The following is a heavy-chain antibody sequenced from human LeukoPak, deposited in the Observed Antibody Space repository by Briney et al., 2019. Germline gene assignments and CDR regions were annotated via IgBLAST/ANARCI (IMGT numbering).Heavy chain of an antibody. Sequence: ASVKVSCKASGYTFTSYDINWVRQATGQGLEWMGWINPNSGGTNYAQKFQGRVTMTRDTSISTAYMELSRLRSDDTAVYYCARGTTVTFAFDPWGQGTLVTVSS. CDR3: ARGTTVTFAFDP. V-gene: IGHV1-2*02. CDR2: INPNSGGT. CDR1: GYTFTSYD. J-gene: IGHJ5*02. D-gene: IGHD4-17*01.